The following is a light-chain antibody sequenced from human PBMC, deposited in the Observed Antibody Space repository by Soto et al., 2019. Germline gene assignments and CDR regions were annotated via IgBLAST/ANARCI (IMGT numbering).Light chain of an antibody. J-gene: IGKJ1*01. Sequence: DIQLTQSPSFLAASLGDRVTITCRASQTISSWLAWYLQKPGKAPKLLIYKASTLKSGVPSRFRGSGSGTEFTLTISSLQPDDFETYYCQHYNSYSEAFGQGTKVDIK. CDR1: QTISSW. CDR2: KAS. V-gene: IGKV1-5*03. CDR3: QHYNSYSEA.